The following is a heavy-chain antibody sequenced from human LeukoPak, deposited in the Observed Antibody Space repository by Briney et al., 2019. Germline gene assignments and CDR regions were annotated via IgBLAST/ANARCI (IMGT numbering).Heavy chain of an antibody. D-gene: IGHD3-16*01. CDR1: GFTFSSDS. CDR3: ARAVRLGAALLASFDY. CDR2: ISSSSSFI. J-gene: IGHJ4*02. Sequence: PGGSLRLSCAASGFTFSSDSMNWIRQAPGKGLEWVSFISSSSSFIYYADSLKGRFTISRDNAKNSLYLQMNSLRAEDTAVYYCARAVRLGAALLASFDYWGQGTLVTVSS. V-gene: IGHV3-21*01.